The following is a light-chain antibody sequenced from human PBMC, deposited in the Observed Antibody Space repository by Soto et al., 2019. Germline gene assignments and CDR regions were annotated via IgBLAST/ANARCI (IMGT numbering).Light chain of an antibody. CDR1: QTISSW. V-gene: IGKV1-5*03. Sequence: DIQMTQSPSTLSGSVGDRVTITCRASQTISSWLAWYQQKPGKAPKLLIYKASTLKSGVPSRFSGSGSGTEFTLTISSLQPDDFATYYCQQYHSYSTFGQGSKAAI. CDR2: KAS. CDR3: QQYHSYST. J-gene: IGKJ1*01.